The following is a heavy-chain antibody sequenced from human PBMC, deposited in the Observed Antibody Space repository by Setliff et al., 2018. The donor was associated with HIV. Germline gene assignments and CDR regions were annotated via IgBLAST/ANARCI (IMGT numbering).Heavy chain of an antibody. CDR3: ARRIGFDV. J-gene: IGHJ3*01. CDR1: GFTLNSYG. Sequence: ASVKVSCKASGFTLNSYGITWVRQVTGQGLDWMGWMNPNSGNTGYGQKFQGRVTMTRDTSISTAYMELSNLGSEDTAGYYCARRIGFDVWGQGTMVTVSS. D-gene: IGHD2-15*01. CDR2: MNPNSGNT. V-gene: IGHV1-8*02.